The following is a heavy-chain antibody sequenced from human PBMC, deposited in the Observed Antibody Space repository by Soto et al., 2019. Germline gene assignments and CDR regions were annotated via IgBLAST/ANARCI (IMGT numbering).Heavy chain of an antibody. CDR2: IKSKTDGGTT. CDR3: TTDRRVYVLRFLEWSAR. Sequence: GGSLRLSCAASGFTFSNAWMNWVRQAPGKGLEWVGRIKSKTDGGTTDYAAPVKGRFTISRDDSKNTLYLQMNSLKTEDTAVYYCTTDRRVYVLRFLEWSARWGQGTLVTVSS. V-gene: IGHV3-15*07. D-gene: IGHD3-3*01. CDR1: GFTFSNAW. J-gene: IGHJ4*02.